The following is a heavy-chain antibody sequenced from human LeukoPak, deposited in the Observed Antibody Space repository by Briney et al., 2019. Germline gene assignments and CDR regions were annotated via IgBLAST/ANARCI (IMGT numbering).Heavy chain of an antibody. J-gene: IGHJ4*02. CDR1: GFSVSGKF. CDR2: ISGSGGST. D-gene: IGHD1-1*01. CDR3: APENDPDSR. Sequence: PGGSLRLSCAASGFSVSGKFMSWVRQAPGKGLEWVSAISGSGGSTYYADSVKGRFTISRDNSKNTLYLQMNSLRAEDTAVYYCAPENDPDSRWGQGTLVTVSS. V-gene: IGHV3-23*01.